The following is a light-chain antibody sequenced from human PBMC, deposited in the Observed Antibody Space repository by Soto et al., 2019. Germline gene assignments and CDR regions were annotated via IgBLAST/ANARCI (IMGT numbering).Light chain of an antibody. V-gene: IGKV3-20*01. CDR3: QQYGSSPFT. Sequence: EVVLTQSPGTLSLSPGEGATLSCKATQRVGSSYLAWYQQKPGQAPRLLIYGASNRATGIPDRVSGSGSGTDFILSISRLEPEDFAVYFWQQYGSSPFTFGGGTKVEV. J-gene: IGKJ4*01. CDR1: QRVGSSY. CDR2: GAS.